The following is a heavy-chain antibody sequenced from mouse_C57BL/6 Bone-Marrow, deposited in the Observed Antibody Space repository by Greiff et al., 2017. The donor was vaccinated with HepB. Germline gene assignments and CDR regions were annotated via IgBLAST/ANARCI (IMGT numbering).Heavy chain of an antibody. D-gene: IGHD1-1*01. CDR1: GYTFTEYT. CDR2: FYPGSGSI. J-gene: IGHJ2*01. V-gene: IGHV1-62-2*01. Sequence: VQLQQSGAELVKPGASVKLSCKASGYTFTEYTIHWVKQRSGQGLEWIGWFYPGSGSIKYNEKFKDKATLTADKSSSTVYMELSRLTSDDSAVYFCARHEAVYYYGNSPPYFDYWGQGTTLTVSS. CDR3: ARHEAVYYYGNSPPYFDY.